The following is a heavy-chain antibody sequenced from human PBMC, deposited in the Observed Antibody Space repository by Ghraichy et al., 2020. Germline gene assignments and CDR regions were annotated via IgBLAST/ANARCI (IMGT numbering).Heavy chain of an antibody. CDR3: ARGTSPGGIVYRGDVFDI. Sequence: GGSLRLSCAASGFTFSSYEMNWVRQAPGKGLEWVSYISSSGSTIYYADSVKGRFTISRDNAKNSLYLQMNSLRAEDTAVYYCARGTSPGGIVYRGDVFDIWGQGTMVTVSS. D-gene: IGHD2-8*01. CDR2: ISSSGSTI. V-gene: IGHV3-48*03. CDR1: GFTFSSYE. J-gene: IGHJ3*02.